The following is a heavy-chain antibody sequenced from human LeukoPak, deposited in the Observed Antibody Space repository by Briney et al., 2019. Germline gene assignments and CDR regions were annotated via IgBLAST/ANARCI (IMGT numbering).Heavy chain of an antibody. V-gene: IGHV4-4*07. J-gene: IGHJ4*02. CDR1: GGPISSYY. CDR3: ARDCSSTSCYTDY. Sequence: PSETLSLTCTVSGGPISSYYWSWIRQPAGKGLEWIGRIYTSGSTNYNPSLKSRVTMSVDTTKNQFPLKLSSVTAAGTAVYYCARDCSSTSCYTDYWGQGTLVTVSS. D-gene: IGHD2-2*02. CDR2: IYTSGST.